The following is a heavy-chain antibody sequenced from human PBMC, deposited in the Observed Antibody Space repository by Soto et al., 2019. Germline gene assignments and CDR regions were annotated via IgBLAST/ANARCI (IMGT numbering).Heavy chain of an antibody. CDR3: ARDRLLVGEPLDY. CDR1: GYTFTGYY. V-gene: IGHV1-2*02. CDR2: INPNSGDT. Sequence: QVQLVQSGAEVKKPGASVKVSCKASGYTFTGYYMHWVRQAPGQGLEWMGWINPNSGDTNYAQKFQGRVTMTRDTSISTAYMELSRLRSDDTAVYYCARDRLLVGEPLDYWGQGTLVTVSS. D-gene: IGHD1-26*01. J-gene: IGHJ4*02.